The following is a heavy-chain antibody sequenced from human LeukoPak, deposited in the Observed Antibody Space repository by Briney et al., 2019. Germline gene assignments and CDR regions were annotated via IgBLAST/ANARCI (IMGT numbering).Heavy chain of an antibody. V-gene: IGHV3-21*04. Sequence: GGSLRLSCAASGFTFSTYSMNWVRQAPGKGLEWVSSIISSSSYIYYADSVKGRFTISRDNTKNSLYLQMNSLRAEDTALYYCARRPRYCSSTSCYKGAFDIWGQGTMVTVSS. CDR2: IISSSSYI. CDR3: ARRPRYCSSTSCYKGAFDI. D-gene: IGHD2-2*02. J-gene: IGHJ3*02. CDR1: GFTFSTYS.